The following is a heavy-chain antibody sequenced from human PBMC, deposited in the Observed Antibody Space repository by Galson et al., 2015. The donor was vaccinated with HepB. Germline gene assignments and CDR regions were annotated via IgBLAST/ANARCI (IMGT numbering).Heavy chain of an antibody. CDR3: ARAGGWYGAYFDY. D-gene: IGHD6-19*01. CDR1: GFTFSDHY. J-gene: IGHJ4*02. V-gene: IGHV3-72*01. CDR2: TRNKANSYTT. Sequence: SLRLSCAASGFTFSDHYMDWVRQAPGKGLEWVGRTRNKANSYTTEYAASVKGRFTISRDDSKNSLYLQMNSLKTEDTAVYYCARAGGWYGAYFDYWGQGTLVTVSS.